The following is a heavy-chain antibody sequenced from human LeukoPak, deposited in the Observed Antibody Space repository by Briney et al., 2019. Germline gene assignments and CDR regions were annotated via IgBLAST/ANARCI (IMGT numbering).Heavy chain of an antibody. Sequence: PGASVKVSCKASGYTFTGYYMHWVRQAPGQGLEWMRWINPNSGGTNYAQKFQGRVTMTRDTSISTAYMELSRLRSDDTAVYYCARDSNYDYYYMDVWGKGTTVTVSS. CDR3: ARDSNYDYYYMDV. D-gene: IGHD4-11*01. V-gene: IGHV1-2*02. CDR1: GYTFTGYY. J-gene: IGHJ6*03. CDR2: INPNSGGT.